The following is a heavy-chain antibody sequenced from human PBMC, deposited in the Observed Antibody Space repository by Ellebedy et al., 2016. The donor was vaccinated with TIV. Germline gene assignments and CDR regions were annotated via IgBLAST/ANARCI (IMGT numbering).Heavy chain of an antibody. CDR2: IQYDGTNK. V-gene: IGHV3-30*02. CDR1: GFTFSDFG. Sequence: PGGSLRLSCAASGFTFSDFGMHWVRQAPGQGLEWVTFIQYDGTNKYYTDSVKGRFTISRDNSKNTLYLEMNRLRVKDTAVYYCAKDQVDYWGQGTLVTVSS. J-gene: IGHJ4*02. CDR3: AKDQVDY.